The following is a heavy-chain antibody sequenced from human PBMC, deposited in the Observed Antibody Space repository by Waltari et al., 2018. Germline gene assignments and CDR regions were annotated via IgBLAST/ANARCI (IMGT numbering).Heavy chain of an antibody. CDR1: GGSFSGYY. D-gene: IGHD3-10*01. J-gene: IGHJ4*02. CDR3: ASVRRGLWFGELVR. Sequence: QVQLQQWGAGLLKPSETLSLTCAVYGGSFSGYYWSWIRQPPGKGLEWIGEITHSGSTNYNPSLKSRVTRSVDTSKNQFSLKLSSVTAADTAVYYCASVRRGLWFGELVRWGQGTLVTVSS. CDR2: ITHSGST. V-gene: IGHV4-34*01.